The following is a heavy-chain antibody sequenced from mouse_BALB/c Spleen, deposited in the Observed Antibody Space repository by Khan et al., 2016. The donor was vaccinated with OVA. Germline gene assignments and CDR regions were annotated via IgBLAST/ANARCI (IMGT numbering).Heavy chain of an antibody. CDR2: ISSGGTYT. CDR1: GFTFSSYD. CDR3: ARQPGYYEGSAMDY. J-gene: IGHJ4*01. V-gene: IGHV5-6*01. D-gene: IGHD2-3*01. Sequence: EVQLQESGGGLVKPGGSLKLSCAASGFTFSSYDMSWVRQTPDKRLEWVATISSGGTYTYYPDSLKGRFTISRDNAKITLYLQMSSLKSEDTAMYYCARQPGYYEGSAMDYWGQGTSVTVSS.